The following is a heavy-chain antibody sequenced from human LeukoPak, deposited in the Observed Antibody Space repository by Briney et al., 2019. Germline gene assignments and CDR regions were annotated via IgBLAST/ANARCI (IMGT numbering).Heavy chain of an antibody. V-gene: IGHV4-39*01. CDR1: GDSISGSSYY. Sequence: SETLSLTCTVSGDSISGSSYYWCWIRQPPGKGLEWIGSIHYSGSTQYNPSLKSRVSTSVDTSKNQFSLQLNSVTPEDTAMYYCARGGLISLANTPLGAFDIWGQGTMVSVSS. CDR2: IHYSGST. J-gene: IGHJ3*02. CDR3: ARGGLISLANTPLGAFDI. D-gene: IGHD3/OR15-3a*01.